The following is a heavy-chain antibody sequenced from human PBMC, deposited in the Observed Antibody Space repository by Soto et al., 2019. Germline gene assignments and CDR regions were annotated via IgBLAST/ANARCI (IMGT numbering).Heavy chain of an antibody. D-gene: IGHD6-13*01. J-gene: IGHJ4*02. CDR2: ISSSSSYI. CDR1: GFTFSDFT. Sequence: GGSLRLSCAASGFTFSDFTFSWVRQAPGKGLEWVSSISSSSSYIYYADSVEGRFTISRDNAKNSLDLQMNSLRAEDTAVYYCARDPRYSSSWNYYFDYWGQGALVTVSS. V-gene: IGHV3-21*01. CDR3: ARDPRYSSSWNYYFDY.